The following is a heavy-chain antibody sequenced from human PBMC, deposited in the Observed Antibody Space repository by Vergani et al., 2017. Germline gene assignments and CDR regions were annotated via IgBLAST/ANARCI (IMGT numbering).Heavy chain of an antibody. D-gene: IGHD6-13*01. V-gene: IGHV3-64*02. CDR1: GFTFSSYA. Sequence: EVQLVESGEGLVQPGGSLRLSCAASGFTFSSYAMHWVRQAPGKGLEYVSAISSNGGSTYYADSVKGRFTISRDNSKNTLYLQMNSLRAEDTAVYYCAKDRIAAAGYFDYWGQGTLVTVSS. J-gene: IGHJ4*02. CDR3: AKDRIAAAGYFDY. CDR2: ISSNGGST.